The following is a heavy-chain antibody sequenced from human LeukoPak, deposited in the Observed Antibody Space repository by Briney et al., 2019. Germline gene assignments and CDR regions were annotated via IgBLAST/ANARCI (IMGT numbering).Heavy chain of an antibody. Sequence: PGRSLRLSCAASGFTFDDYAMHWVRRTPGKGLEWVSSISWNSGSIGYADSVKGRFTISRDNAKKFLYLQMNSLRAEDMALYYCAKGALTMIVGGFEHWGQGTLVTVSS. J-gene: IGHJ4*02. V-gene: IGHV3-9*03. D-gene: IGHD3-22*01. CDR1: GFTFDDYA. CDR2: ISWNSGSI. CDR3: AKGALTMIVGGFEH.